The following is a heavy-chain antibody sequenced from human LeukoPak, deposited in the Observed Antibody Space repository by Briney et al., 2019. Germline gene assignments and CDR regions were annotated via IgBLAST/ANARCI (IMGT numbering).Heavy chain of an antibody. D-gene: IGHD2/OR15-2a*01. CDR1: GLIVSSNY. V-gene: IGHV3-66*01. CDR2: IYIDGST. J-gene: IGHJ4*02. CDR3: ARDVSSRHLDC. Sequence: GGSLRLSCAASGLIVSSNYMSWVRQAPGKGLEWVSVIYIDGSTYYADSVKGRFTISRDNPKNTLYLQMNSLRADDTAVYYCARDVSSRHLDCWGQGTLVTVSS.